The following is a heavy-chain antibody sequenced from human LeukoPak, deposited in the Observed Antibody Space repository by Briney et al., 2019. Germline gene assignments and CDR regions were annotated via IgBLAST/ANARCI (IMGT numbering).Heavy chain of an antibody. CDR2: TSAYNGNT. J-gene: IGHJ4*02. CDR3: ARVIAVAGTKEHYFDY. D-gene: IGHD6-19*01. V-gene: IGHV1-18*01. CDR1: GYTFTSYG. Sequence: ASVKVSCKASGYTFTSYGISWVRQAPGQGLEWMGWTSAYNGNTNYAQKLQGRVTMTTDTSTSTAYMELRSLRSDDTAVYYCARVIAVAGTKEHYFDYWGQGTLVTVSS.